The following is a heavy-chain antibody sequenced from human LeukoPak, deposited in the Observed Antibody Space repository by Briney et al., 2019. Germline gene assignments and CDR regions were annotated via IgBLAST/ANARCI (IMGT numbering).Heavy chain of an antibody. D-gene: IGHD1-26*01. CDR1: GGSVSSGSYY. J-gene: IGHJ4*02. CDR3: ARGIVGFPVDY. Sequence: SETLSLTCTVSGGSVSSGSYYWSWIRQPPGKGLEWIGYIYYSGSTNYNPSLKSRVTISVDTSKNQFSLKLSSVTAADTAVYYCARGIVGFPVDYWGQGTLVTVSS. V-gene: IGHV4-61*01. CDR2: IYYSGST.